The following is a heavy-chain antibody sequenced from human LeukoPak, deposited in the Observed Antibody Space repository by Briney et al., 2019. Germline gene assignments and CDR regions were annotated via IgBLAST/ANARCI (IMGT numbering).Heavy chain of an antibody. CDR1: GGTFSSYA. Sequence: ASVRVSCKASGGTFSSYAISWVRQAPGQGLEWMGGIIPIFGTANYAQKFQGRVTITADESTSTAYMELSSLRSEDTAVYYCARVRYYDSSGYYANFDYWGQGTLVTVSS. J-gene: IGHJ4*02. CDR3: ARVRYYDSSGYYANFDY. CDR2: IIPIFGTA. V-gene: IGHV1-69*13. D-gene: IGHD3-22*01.